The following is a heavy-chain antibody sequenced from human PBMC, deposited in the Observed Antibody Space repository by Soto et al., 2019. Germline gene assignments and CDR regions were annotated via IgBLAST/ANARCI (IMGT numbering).Heavy chain of an antibody. CDR3: ARSGYDSSNWFDP. CDR2: IIPILGIA. CDR1: GGTFSSYT. V-gene: IGHV1-69*02. D-gene: IGHD5-12*01. J-gene: IGHJ5*02. Sequence: QVQLVQSGAEVKKPGSSVQVSCKASGGTFSSYTISWVRQAPGQGLEWMGRIIPILGIANYAQKFQGRVTITADKSTSTAYMELSSLRSEDTAVYYCARSGYDSSNWFDPWGQGTLVTVSS.